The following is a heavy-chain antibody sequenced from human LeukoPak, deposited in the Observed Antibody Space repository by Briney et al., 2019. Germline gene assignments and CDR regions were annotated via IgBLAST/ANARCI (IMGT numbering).Heavy chain of an antibody. CDR1: GGSISSSSYY. J-gene: IGHJ5*02. D-gene: IGHD2-15*01. Sequence: PSETLSLTCTVSGGSISSSSYYWGWIRQPPGKGLGWIGRIYYSGSTYYNPSLKSRVTISVDTSNNQFSLKLRCITAAATAKPKSETLGGATPGWFDPWGQRNLGTVSS. CDR3: ETLGGATPGWFDP. CDR2: IYYSGST. V-gene: IGHV4-39*01.